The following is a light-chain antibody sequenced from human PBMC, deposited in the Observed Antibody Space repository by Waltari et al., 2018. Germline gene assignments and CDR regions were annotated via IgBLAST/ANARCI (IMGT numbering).Light chain of an antibody. J-gene: IGKJ1*01. CDR1: RSVGRS. Sequence: VYTQYPGTLHLFLGDRATLPCSASRSVGRSLAWYQQKPGQAPRLLNYDASSRATGSPDRFSGSGSGTDFSLTISRLEPEDFAVYVCQHYVRLPVTFGQGTKVEIK. V-gene: IGKV3-20*01. CDR2: DAS. CDR3: QHYVRLPVT.